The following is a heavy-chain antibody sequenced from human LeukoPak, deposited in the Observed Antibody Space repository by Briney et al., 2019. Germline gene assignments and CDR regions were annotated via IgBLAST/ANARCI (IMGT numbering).Heavy chain of an antibody. CDR3: ARGKTLPDY. J-gene: IGHJ4*02. Sequence: SETLSLTCAVYGGSFSGYYWSWIRQHPGKGLEWIGYIYYSGSTYYNPSLKSRVTISVDTSKNQFSLKLSSVTAADTAVYYCARGKTLPDYWGQGTLVTVSS. D-gene: IGHD2-15*01. CDR2: IYYSGST. CDR1: GGSFSGYY. V-gene: IGHV4-31*11.